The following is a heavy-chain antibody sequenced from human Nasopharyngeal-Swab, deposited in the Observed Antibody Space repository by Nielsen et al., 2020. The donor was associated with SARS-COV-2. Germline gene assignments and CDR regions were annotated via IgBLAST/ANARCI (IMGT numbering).Heavy chain of an antibody. CDR2: VSWNGSRT. J-gene: IGHJ6*03. CDR1: GFTFSNSD. V-gene: IGHV3-19*01. Sequence: GESLKISCAASGFTFSNSDMNWVRQAPGKGLEWVSGVSWNGSRTHYADSVKGRFIISRDNSRNFLYQQMNSLRAGDTAVYYCAREAFDSTTYYYYMDVWGKGTTVTVSS. CDR3: AREAFDSTTYYYYMDV. D-gene: IGHD1-1*01.